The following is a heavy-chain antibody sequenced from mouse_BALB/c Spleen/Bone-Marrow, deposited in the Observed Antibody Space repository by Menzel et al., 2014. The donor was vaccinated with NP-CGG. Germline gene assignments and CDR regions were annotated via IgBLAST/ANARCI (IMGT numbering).Heavy chain of an antibody. Sequence: VQLQQSGPDLVKPSQSLSLTCTVTGYSITSGYSWHWIQQFPGNKLEWMGYIHHSGSTNYNPSLRSRISITRDTSKNQFFLHLNSVTTEDTATYYCTSYGNYWYFDVWGAGTTVTVSS. D-gene: IGHD2-1*01. CDR2: IHHSGST. J-gene: IGHJ1*01. CDR1: GYSITSGYS. CDR3: TSYGNYWYFDV. V-gene: IGHV3-1*02.